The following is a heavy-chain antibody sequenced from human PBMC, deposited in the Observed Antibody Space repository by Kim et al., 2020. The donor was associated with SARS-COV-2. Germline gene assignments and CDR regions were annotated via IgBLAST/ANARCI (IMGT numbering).Heavy chain of an antibody. CDR3: ARATIYYYDSSGYSPNDAFDI. J-gene: IGHJ3*02. V-gene: IGHV1-69*13. CDR2: IIPIFGTA. D-gene: IGHD3-22*01. Sequence: SVKVSCKASGGTFSSYAISWVRQAPGQGLEWMGGIIPIFGTANYAQKFQGRVTITADESTSTAYMELSSLRSEDTAVYYCARATIYYYDSSGYSPNDAFDIWGQGTMVTVSS. CDR1: GGTFSSYA.